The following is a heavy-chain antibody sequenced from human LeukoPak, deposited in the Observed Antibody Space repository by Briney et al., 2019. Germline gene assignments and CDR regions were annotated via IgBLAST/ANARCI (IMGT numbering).Heavy chain of an antibody. CDR2: ISWNSGSI. D-gene: IGHD3-3*01. CDR1: GFTFDDYA. J-gene: IGHJ4*02. CDR3: AKAQLRFLEWLPYYFDY. Sequence: GGSLRLSCAASGFTFDDYAMHWVRQAPGKGLEWVSGISWNSGSIGYADSVKGRLTISRDNAKNSLYLQMNSLRAEDMALYYCAKAQLRFLEWLPYYFDYWGQGTLVTVSS. V-gene: IGHV3-9*03.